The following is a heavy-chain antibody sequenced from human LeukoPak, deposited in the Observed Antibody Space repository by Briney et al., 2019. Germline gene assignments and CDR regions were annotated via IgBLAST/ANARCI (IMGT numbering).Heavy chain of an antibody. D-gene: IGHD2-2*01. Sequence: GGSMSLSRAASGFAVSKYAMTWVRQAPRKWLEWVSAISGSGGGTFYADSVKGRFTICRDKSKDTLYLQMSSLRAEDTAVYYCAKNRYQLLPVFDYWGQGTLVTVSS. CDR1: GFAVSKYA. J-gene: IGHJ4*02. V-gene: IGHV3-23*01. CDR3: AKNRYQLLPVFDY. CDR2: ISGSGGGT.